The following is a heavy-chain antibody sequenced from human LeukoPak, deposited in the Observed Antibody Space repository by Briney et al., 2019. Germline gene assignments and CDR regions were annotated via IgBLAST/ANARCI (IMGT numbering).Heavy chain of an antibody. Sequence: GGSLRLSCAASGFTFSSYWMSWVRQAPGKRLEWVANIKKDGSEKYYVDSVKGRFTISRDNAKTSLYLQMNSLRVEDTAVYYCAREPLYCSGGSCYDTARWFDPWGQGTLVTVSS. CDR2: IKKDGSEK. J-gene: IGHJ5*02. V-gene: IGHV3-7*01. D-gene: IGHD2-15*01. CDR3: AREPLYCSGGSCYDTARWFDP. CDR1: GFTFSSYW.